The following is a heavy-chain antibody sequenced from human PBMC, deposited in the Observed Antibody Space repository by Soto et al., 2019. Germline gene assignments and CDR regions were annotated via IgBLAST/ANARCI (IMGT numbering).Heavy chain of an antibody. CDR1: SGSISVTNVF. Sequence: PSETLSLTCTVSSGSISVTNVFWGWVRQPPGKGLEWIGNIDYSGTAYFSPSLATRVTFHVDTSKNQFSLTLYSVTAADTAVYYCARITGRHLDYWGQGILVIVSS. J-gene: IGHJ4*02. D-gene: IGHD1-20*01. CDR2: IDYSGTA. CDR3: ARITGRHLDY. V-gene: IGHV4-39*01.